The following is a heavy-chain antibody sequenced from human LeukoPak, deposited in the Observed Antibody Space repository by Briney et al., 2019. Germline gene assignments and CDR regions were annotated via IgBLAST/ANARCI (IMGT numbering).Heavy chain of an antibody. CDR3: AREENYYDSSGYYLGYFDL. Sequence: SETLSLTCTVSGGSISSYYRSWIRQPPGKGLEWIGYIYYSGSTNYNPSLKSRVTISVDTSKNQFSLKLSSVTAADTAVYYCAREENYYDSSGYYLGYFDLWGRGTLVTVSS. D-gene: IGHD3-22*01. CDR1: GGSISSYY. V-gene: IGHV4-59*01. J-gene: IGHJ2*01. CDR2: IYYSGST.